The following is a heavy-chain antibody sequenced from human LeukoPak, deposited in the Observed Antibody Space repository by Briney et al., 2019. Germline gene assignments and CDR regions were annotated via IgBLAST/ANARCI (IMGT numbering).Heavy chain of an antibody. CDR1: GFTFNSYG. V-gene: IGHV3-30*02. J-gene: IGHJ4*02. Sequence: PEGSLRLSCAASGFTFNSYGMHWVRQAPGKGLEWVAFIRYDGSNKYYADSVKGRFTIARDNSKNTLYLQMNSLRAEDTAEYYSAKYLSSSFYFDYWGQGTLVTVSS. CDR3: AKYLSSSFYFDY. CDR2: IRYDGSNK. D-gene: IGHD6-6*01.